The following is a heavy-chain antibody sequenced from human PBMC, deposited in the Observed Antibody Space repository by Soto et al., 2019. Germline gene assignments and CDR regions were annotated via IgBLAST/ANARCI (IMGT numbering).Heavy chain of an antibody. J-gene: IGHJ5*02. V-gene: IGHV1-8*01. CDR2: MNPNSGNT. D-gene: IGHD1-1*01. CDR1: GCTFTSFD. Sequence: QVQLVQSGAEVKKPGASVKVSCKASGCTFTSFDINWVRQATGQGLEWMGWMNPNSGNTGYAQKFQGRITMTRDTSIGTADMELSSLRSEDTAVYYCARDGDPTTYNWFDPWGQGTLVTVSS. CDR3: ARDGDPTTYNWFDP.